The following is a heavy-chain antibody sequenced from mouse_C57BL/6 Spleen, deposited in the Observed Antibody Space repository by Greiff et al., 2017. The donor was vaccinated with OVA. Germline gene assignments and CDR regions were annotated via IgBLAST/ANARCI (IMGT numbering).Heavy chain of an antibody. V-gene: IGHV3-6*01. D-gene: IGHD1-1*01. CDR1: GYSITSGYY. CDR3: ARRAPYYYGYYFDY. CDR2: ISYDGSN. Sequence: VQLQQSGPGLVKPSQSLSLTCSVTGYSITSGYYWNWIRQFPGNKLEWMGYISYDGSNNYNPSLKNRISITRDTSKNQFFLKLNSVTTEDTATYYCARRAPYYYGYYFDYWGQGTTLTVSS. J-gene: IGHJ2*01.